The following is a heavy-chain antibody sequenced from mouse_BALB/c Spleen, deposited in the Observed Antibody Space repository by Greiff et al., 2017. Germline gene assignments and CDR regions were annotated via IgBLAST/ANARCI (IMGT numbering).Heavy chain of an antibody. J-gene: IGHJ3*01. D-gene: IGHD2-10*02. CDR2: IWGGGST. CDR1: GFSLSRYS. CDR3: ARNDPLYGNYGAY. Sequence: VKLMESGPGLVAPSQSLSITCTVSGFSLSRYSVHWVRQPPGKGLEWLGMIWGGGSTDYNSALKSRLSISKDNSKSQVFLKMNSLQTDDTAMYYCARNDPLYGNYGAYWGQGTLVTVSA. V-gene: IGHV2-6-4*01.